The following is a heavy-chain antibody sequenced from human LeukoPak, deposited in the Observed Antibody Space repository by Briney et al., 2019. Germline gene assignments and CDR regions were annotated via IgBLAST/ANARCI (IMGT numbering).Heavy chain of an antibody. CDR1: GWSFNDHY. CDR2: INARGDT. V-gene: IGHV4-34*01. CDR3: ARGQVPAARGYNWFDP. Sequence: SETLSLTCAVYGWSFNDHYWNWIRQPPGKGLEWTGEINARGDTNFNPSLKSRVTISVDTSKNQFSLTLTSMIAADTAVYYCARGQVPAARGYNWFDPWGQGTLVTVSS. J-gene: IGHJ5*02. D-gene: IGHD2-2*01.